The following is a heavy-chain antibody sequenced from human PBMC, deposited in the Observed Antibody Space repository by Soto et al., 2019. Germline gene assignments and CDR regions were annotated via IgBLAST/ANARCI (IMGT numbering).Heavy chain of an antibody. CDR2: ISGSGGST. D-gene: IGHD1-1*01. Sequence: EVQLLESGGGLVQPGGSLRLSCAASGFTFSSYAMSWVRQAPGKGLEWVSAISGSGGSTYYADSVKGRFTISRDNSKNTLYLQMNSLRAEDTAVYYCERTWNPLPWGGWDAFDIWGQGTMVTVSA. J-gene: IGHJ3*02. V-gene: IGHV3-23*01. CDR1: GFTFSSYA. CDR3: ERTWNPLPWGGWDAFDI.